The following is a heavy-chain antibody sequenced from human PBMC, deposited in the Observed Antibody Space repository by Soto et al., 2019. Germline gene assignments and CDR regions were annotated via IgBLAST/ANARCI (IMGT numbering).Heavy chain of an antibody. CDR3: VRCLRWELPFDY. CDR1: GGTFSTYA. J-gene: IGHJ4*02. V-gene: IGHV1-69*06. Sequence: QVQLVQSGAEAKKPGSSVKVSCKASGGTFSTYAISWVRQAPGQGLEWMGGIIPMFGTGNYAQKFQGRVTITADKSTTTAYMELSSLRSEDTAVYYCVRCLRWELPFDYWGQGTLVTVSS. CDR2: IIPMFGTG. D-gene: IGHD1-26*01.